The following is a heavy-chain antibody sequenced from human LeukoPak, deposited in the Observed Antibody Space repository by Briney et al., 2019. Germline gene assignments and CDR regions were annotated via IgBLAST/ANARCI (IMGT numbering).Heavy chain of an antibody. CDR2: IYHSGST. CDR3: VAKTYDFWSGYHTRDY. Sequence: SETLSLTCAVSGGSISSGGYSWRWIRQPPGKGVEWIGYIYHSGSTYYNPSLKSRLTISVDRSKTQFSLKLSSVTAADTAVYYCVAKTYDFWSGYHTRDYWGQGTLVTVSS. J-gene: IGHJ4*02. D-gene: IGHD3-3*01. CDR1: GGSISSGGYS. V-gene: IGHV4-30-2*01.